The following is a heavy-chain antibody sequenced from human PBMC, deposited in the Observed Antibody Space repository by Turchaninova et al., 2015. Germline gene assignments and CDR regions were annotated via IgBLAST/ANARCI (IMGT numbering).Heavy chain of an antibody. CDR3: TTVTDGGFDY. CDR1: GFTFRVAW. D-gene: IGHD4-23*01. Sequence: EVQLVQSGGGVVKPGESLRLSCAASGFTFRVAWMSWVRQAPGKGLAWVGRIKSKTAGGTTDYAAPVKGRFTISRDYSKNTLYLQMNSLETEDTAVYFCTTVTDGGFDYWGPGALVTVSS. V-gene: IGHV3-15*01. CDR2: IKSKTAGGTT. J-gene: IGHJ4*02.